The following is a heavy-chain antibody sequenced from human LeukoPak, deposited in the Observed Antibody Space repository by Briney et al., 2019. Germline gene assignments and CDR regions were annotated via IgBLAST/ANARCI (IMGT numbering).Heavy chain of an antibody. CDR2: MNPNSGNT. Sequence: GASVKVSCKASGYTFTNYDINWVRQATGQGLEWMGWMNPNSGNTGYAQRFQGRVIITTNTSISTAYMELSSLRSEDTAVYYCARGGYYSSSSRFVYWGQGTLVTVSS. V-gene: IGHV1-8*03. CDR3: ARGGYYSSSSRFVY. D-gene: IGHD6-6*01. CDR1: GYTFTNYD. J-gene: IGHJ4*02.